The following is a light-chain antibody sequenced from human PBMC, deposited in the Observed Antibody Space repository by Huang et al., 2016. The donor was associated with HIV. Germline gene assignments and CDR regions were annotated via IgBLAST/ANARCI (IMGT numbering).Light chain of an antibody. Sequence: EIVLTQSPATLSLSPGERATLSCRASQSVRSYLAWYQQNPGQAPRLLIYDASHRATGIPARFSGSGSGTDFTLTISSLEPEDFAVYYCQQRDIWPWTFGQGTKVEIK. J-gene: IGKJ1*01. CDR2: DAS. CDR3: QQRDIWPWT. V-gene: IGKV3-11*01. CDR1: QSVRSY.